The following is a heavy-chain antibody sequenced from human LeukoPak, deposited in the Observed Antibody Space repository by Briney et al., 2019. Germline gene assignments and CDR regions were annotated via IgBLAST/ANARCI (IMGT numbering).Heavy chain of an antibody. D-gene: IGHD6-13*01. CDR2: INHSGST. V-gene: IGHV4-38-2*02. Sequence: PSETLSLTCTVSGYSISSGYYWGWIRQPPGKGLEWIGEINHSGSTNYNPSLKSRVTISVDTSKNQFSLKLSSVTAADTAVYYCARGGYSSSWYYFDYWGQGTLVTVSS. J-gene: IGHJ4*02. CDR1: GYSISSGYY. CDR3: ARGGYSSSWYYFDY.